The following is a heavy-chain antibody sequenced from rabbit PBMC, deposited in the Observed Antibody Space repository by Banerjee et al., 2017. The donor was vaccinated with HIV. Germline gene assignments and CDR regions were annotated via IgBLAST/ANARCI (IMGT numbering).Heavy chain of an antibody. Sequence: QQLVESGGGLVKPGASLTLTCKASGIDFSSGYYMCWVRQAPGKGLEWIACIYSDSSGGTYYASWAKGRFTISKTSSTTVTLQMTSLTAADTATYFCARKSDAGSADYYIFNLWGPGTLVTVS. D-gene: IGHD4-2*01. V-gene: IGHV1S40*01. CDR1: GIDFSSGYY. CDR3: ARKSDAGSADYYIFNL. CDR2: IYSDSSGGT. J-gene: IGHJ4*01.